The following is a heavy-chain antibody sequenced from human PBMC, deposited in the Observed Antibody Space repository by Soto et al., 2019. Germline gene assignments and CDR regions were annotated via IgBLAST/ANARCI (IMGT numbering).Heavy chain of an antibody. CDR1: GYNFTAYW. D-gene: IGHD1-26*01. J-gene: IGHJ4*02. Sequence: PGETLKIACSISGYNFTAYWITWVRQMPGRGLEWMGRIATTDSYTKYSPSFQGHVTISVDRSTTTAYLQWSSLKASDTAMYYCARHRSILMGFHXWGQGTQVTVSX. CDR3: ARHRSILMGFHX. CDR2: IATTDSYT. V-gene: IGHV5-10-1*01.